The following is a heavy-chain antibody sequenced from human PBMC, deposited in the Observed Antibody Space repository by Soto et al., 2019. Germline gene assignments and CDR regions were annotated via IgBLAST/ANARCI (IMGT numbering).Heavy chain of an antibody. CDR1: GFTFSSYG. CDR3: ARGYRNWNYDYYYYMDV. Sequence: GGSLRLSCAASGFTFSSYGMHWVRQAPGKGLEWVAVIWYDGSNKYYADSVKGRFTISRDNSKNTLYLQMNSLRAEDTAVYYCARGYRNWNYDYYYYMDVWGKGTTVTAP. J-gene: IGHJ6*03. CDR2: IWYDGSNK. D-gene: IGHD1-20*01. V-gene: IGHV3-33*01.